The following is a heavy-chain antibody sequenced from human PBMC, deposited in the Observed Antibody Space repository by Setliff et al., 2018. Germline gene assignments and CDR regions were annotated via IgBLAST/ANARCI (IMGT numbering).Heavy chain of an antibody. Sequence: ASVKVSCKASGYTFTNYGVTWVRQAPGQGLEWMGWIGAYNGNTYNAHKFQGRVTITADKSTSTAYMELSSLRSEDTAVYYCAGGSYSDYYGMDVWGQGTTVTVSS. D-gene: IGHD1-26*01. CDR3: AGGSYSDYYGMDV. J-gene: IGHJ6*02. V-gene: IGHV1-18*01. CDR1: GYTFTNYG. CDR2: IGAYNGNT.